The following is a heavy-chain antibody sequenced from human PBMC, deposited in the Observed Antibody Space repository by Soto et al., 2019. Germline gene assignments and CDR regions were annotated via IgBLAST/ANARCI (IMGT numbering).Heavy chain of an antibody. CDR2: MNPNSGNT. V-gene: IGHV1-8*02. D-gene: IGHD3-10*01. Sequence: ASVKVSCKASGYTFNNYDIHWVRQAPGHELEWMGWMNPNSGNTGYAQNFRGRVTMTQNTAIGTAYMELSSLRSDDTATYYCTRAYGAETFDFWGQGTRVTVSS. CDR1: GYTFNNYD. CDR3: TRAYGAETFDF. J-gene: IGHJ5*01.